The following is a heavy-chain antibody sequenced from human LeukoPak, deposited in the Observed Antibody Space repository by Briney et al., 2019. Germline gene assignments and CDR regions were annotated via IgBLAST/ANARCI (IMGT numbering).Heavy chain of an antibody. CDR2: INPDGSEQ. CDR1: GFTFSNHW. CDR3: ARGGGLDV. J-gene: IGHJ6*02. V-gene: IGHV3-7*03. D-gene: IGHD3-16*01. Sequence: GGSLRLSCAASGFTFSNHWMSWVRQAPGKGLEWVTNINPDGSEQHYMDSVEGRFTISRDNAKNSLYLQMSNLRAEDTAVYFCARGGGLDVWGQGATVTVSS.